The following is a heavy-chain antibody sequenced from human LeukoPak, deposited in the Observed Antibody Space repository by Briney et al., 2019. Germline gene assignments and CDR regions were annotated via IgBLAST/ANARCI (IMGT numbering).Heavy chain of an antibody. CDR2: INPNSGGT. V-gene: IGHV1-2*02. Sequence: ASVKVSCKASGYTFTGYYMHWVRQAPGQGLEWMGWINPNSGGTNYAQKFQGRVTMTEDTSTDTAYMELSSLRSEDTAVYYCATDQTFLVRGVISDAFDIWGQGTMVTVSS. J-gene: IGHJ3*02. D-gene: IGHD3-10*01. CDR3: ATDQTFLVRGVISDAFDI. CDR1: GYTFTGYY.